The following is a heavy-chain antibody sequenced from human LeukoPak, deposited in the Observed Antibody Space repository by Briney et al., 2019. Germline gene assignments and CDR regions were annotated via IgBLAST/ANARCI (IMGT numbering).Heavy chain of an antibody. CDR1: GFTFSSYG. V-gene: IGHV3-33*01. CDR2: IWFDGSNT. CDR3: ARNIPGSYYFDY. J-gene: IGHJ4*02. Sequence: GGSLRLSCAASGFTFSSYGMHWVRQAPGKGLEWVAVIWFDGSNTCYADSVKGRFTISRDNSKNTLYLQMNSLRAEDTAVFYCARNIPGSYYFDYWGQGTLVTVSS. D-gene: IGHD3-10*01.